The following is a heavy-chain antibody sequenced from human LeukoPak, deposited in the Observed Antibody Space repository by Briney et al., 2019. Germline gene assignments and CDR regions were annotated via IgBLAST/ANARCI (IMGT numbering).Heavy chain of an antibody. J-gene: IGHJ4*02. Sequence: SETLSLTCTVSGGSISSGGYYWSWIRQHPGKGLEWIGYIYYSGSTYYNPSLKSRVTISVDTSKNQFSLKLSSVTAADTAVYYCARATYYYDSSGYYPKDYFDYWSQGTLVTVSS. CDR1: GGSISSGGYY. D-gene: IGHD3-22*01. V-gene: IGHV4-31*03. CDR3: ARATYYYDSSGYYPKDYFDY. CDR2: IYYSGST.